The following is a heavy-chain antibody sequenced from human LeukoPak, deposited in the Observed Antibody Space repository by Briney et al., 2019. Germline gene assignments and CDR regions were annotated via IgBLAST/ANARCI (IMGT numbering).Heavy chain of an antibody. CDR3: DASDF. V-gene: IGHV3-23*01. Sequence: GWSLTLSCPASGFTFPTYAMGWVRQSPGKGLEWVSTISETGGGTHYANSVRGRFTISRDNSKNTLYLQMNNLRAEDTAIYYCDASDFWGQGTLVTVSS. J-gene: IGHJ4*02. CDR1: GFTFPTYA. CDR2: ISETGGGT.